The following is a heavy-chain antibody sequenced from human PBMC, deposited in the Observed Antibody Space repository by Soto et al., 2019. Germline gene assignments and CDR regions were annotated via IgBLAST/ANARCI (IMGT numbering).Heavy chain of an antibody. CDR2: ISGYNGDI. Sequence: ASVKVSCKASGYTFNRHGITWVRQAPGQGLEWMGWISGYNGDINYEQKFQGGVTLSSDTLTSTVYLELKSLRFDDTAVYYCARVRIVGAREIDFWGQGTLVTVSS. CDR1: GYTFNRHG. D-gene: IGHD1-26*01. V-gene: IGHV1-18*04. J-gene: IGHJ4*02. CDR3: ARVRIVGAREIDF.